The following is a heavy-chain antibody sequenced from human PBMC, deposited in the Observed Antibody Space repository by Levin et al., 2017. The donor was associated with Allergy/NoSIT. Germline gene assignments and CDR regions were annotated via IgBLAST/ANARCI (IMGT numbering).Heavy chain of an antibody. CDR2: IYYSGST. D-gene: IGHD2-2*01. J-gene: IGHJ5*02. CDR3: AREGFLGYCSSTSCYVGWFDP. V-gene: IGHV4-59*01. CDR1: GGSISSYY. Sequence: SETLSLTCTVSGGSISSYYWSWIRQPPGKGLEWIGYIYYSGSTNYNPSLKSRVTISVDTSKTQFSLKLSPVTAADTAVYFCAREGFLGYCSSTSCYVGWFDPWGQGTLVTVSS.